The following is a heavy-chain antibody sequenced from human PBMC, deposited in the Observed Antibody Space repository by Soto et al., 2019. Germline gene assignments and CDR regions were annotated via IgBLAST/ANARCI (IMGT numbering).Heavy chain of an antibody. CDR2: INPGSGDT. D-gene: IGHD2-2*01. J-gene: IGHJ6*02. CDR3: ARDVEYLRVPTALSAGVDV. CDR1: GYTFTGYY. V-gene: IGHV1-2*02. Sequence: SVEVSCKASGYTFTGYYLHWVRQAPGQGLEWMGWINPGSGDTNYAQNFQDRVTMIRDTSISTAYLELSRLRSDDTAVYYCARDVEYLRVPTALSAGVDVWGQGTKVTVYS.